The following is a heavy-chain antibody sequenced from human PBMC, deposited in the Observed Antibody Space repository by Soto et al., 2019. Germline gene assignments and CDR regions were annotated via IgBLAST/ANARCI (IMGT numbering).Heavy chain of an antibody. J-gene: IGHJ6*02. CDR1: GFTFSSYG. Sequence: QVQLVESGGGVVQPGRSLRLSCVASGFTFSSYGMHWVRQAPGKGLEWVAVISYDGSNKYYADSVKGRFTISRDNSKNTLYLKMNSLRAEDTAVYYCAKDVVVGATTGLGDYYYYYGMDVWGQGTTVTVSS. V-gene: IGHV3-30*18. CDR2: ISYDGSNK. D-gene: IGHD1-26*01. CDR3: AKDVVVGATTGLGDYYYYYGMDV.